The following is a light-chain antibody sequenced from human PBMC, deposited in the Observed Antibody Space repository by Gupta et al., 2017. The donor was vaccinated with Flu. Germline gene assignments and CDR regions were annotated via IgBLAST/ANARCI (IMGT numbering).Light chain of an antibody. Sequence: DIVMTQSPDSLAVSLGERATINCKSSQSVLYSSSNKNLLAWYQQKPGQPPKLLIYWASTRESGVPDRISGSGSGTDFTLTISSLQAEDVAVYYCQQYYSTPRTFGQGTKVEIK. J-gene: IGKJ1*01. V-gene: IGKV4-1*01. CDR1: QSVLYSSSNKNL. CDR3: QQYYSTPRT. CDR2: WAS.